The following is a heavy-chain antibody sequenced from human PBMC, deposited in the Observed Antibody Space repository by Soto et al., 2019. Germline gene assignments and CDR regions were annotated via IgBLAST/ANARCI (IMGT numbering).Heavy chain of an antibody. CDR1: GYTFTNYS. D-gene: IGHD2-2*01. CDR3: ARAGNCTSTTCFSGWLEP. V-gene: IGHV1-3*04. Sequence: XSVKVSCKASGYTFTNYSMHWVRQAPGQSLEWMGWINTDNGKTRDSQRFQDRVTLTRDTSANTAYMELSSLTYEDTAVYYCARAGNCTSTTCFSGWLEPWGQETLVTVSS. J-gene: IGHJ5*02. CDR2: INTDNGKT.